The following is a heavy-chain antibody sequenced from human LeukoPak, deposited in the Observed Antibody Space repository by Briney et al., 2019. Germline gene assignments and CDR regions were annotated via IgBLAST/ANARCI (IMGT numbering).Heavy chain of an antibody. V-gene: IGHV4-34*01. D-gene: IGHD3-10*01. CDR3: ARDPGKWFGEWIYYYMDV. J-gene: IGHJ6*03. Sequence: SETLSLTCAVYGGSFSGYYWSWIRQPPGKGLEWIGEINHSGSTNYNPSLKSRVTISVDTSKNQFSLKLSSVTAADTAVYYCARDPGKWFGEWIYYYMDVWGKGTTVTIPS. CDR2: INHSGST. CDR1: GGSFSGYY.